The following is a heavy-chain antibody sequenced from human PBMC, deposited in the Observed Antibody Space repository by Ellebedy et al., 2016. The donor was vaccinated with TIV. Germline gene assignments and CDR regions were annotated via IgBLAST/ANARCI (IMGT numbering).Heavy chain of an antibody. D-gene: IGHD2-21*02. V-gene: IGHV3-21*01. Sequence: GGSLRLXCAASGFTFSSYTMNWVRQAPGKGLEWVSSISGTSNYIYYADSVKGRFTISRDNARNSLHLQMNSLSAGDTAVYYCTRGRPEGDGFFDYWGQGTLVTVSS. CDR1: GFTFSSYT. J-gene: IGHJ4*02. CDR3: TRGRPEGDGFFDY. CDR2: ISGTSNYI.